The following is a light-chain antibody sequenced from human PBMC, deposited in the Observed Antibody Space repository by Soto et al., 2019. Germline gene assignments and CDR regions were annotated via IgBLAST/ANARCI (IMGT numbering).Light chain of an antibody. Sequence: EIVSTQSPGSLSLSPRERATLSCRASQSVTSSHLAWYQQKPGQAPRLLIYGASRRATGIPDRFSGSGSGTDFTLTISRLEPEDSAMYYCQQYGSSTYTFGQGTKVDIK. CDR3: QQYGSSTYT. CDR2: GAS. V-gene: IGKV3-20*01. CDR1: QSVTSSH. J-gene: IGKJ2*01.